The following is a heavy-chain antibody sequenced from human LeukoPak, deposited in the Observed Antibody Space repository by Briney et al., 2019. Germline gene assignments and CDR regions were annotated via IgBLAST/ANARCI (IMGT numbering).Heavy chain of an antibody. J-gene: IGHJ6*02. V-gene: IGHV3-15*01. D-gene: IGHD6-19*01. Sequence: GGSLRLSCAASGFTFSNAWMSWVRQAPGKGLEWVGRIKSKTDGGTTDYAAPVKGRFTISRDDSKNTLYLQMNSLKTEDTAVYYCTTERVIAVSVVHYYYGMDVWGQGTTVTVSS. CDR2: IKSKTDGGTT. CDR1: GFTFSNAW. CDR3: TTERVIAVSVVHYYYGMDV.